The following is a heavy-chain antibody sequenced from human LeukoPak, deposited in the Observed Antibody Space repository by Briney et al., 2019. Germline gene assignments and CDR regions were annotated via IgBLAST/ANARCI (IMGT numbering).Heavy chain of an antibody. CDR3: ASRHYYDSSGYYYGFDY. CDR2: IYYSGST. V-gene: IGHV4-30-4*08. D-gene: IGHD3-22*01. J-gene: IGHJ4*02. CDR1: GGSISSGDYY. Sequence: SQTLSLTCTVSGGSISSGDYYWSWIRQPPGKGLEWIGSIYYSGSTYYNPSLKRRVTISVDTSKNQFSLKLSSVTAADTAVYYCASRHYYDSSGYYYGFDYWGQGTLVTVSS.